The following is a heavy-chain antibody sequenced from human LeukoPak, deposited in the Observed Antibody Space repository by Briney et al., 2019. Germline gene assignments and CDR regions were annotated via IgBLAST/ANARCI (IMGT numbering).Heavy chain of an antibody. J-gene: IGHJ4*02. CDR2: INPNSGGT. V-gene: IGHV1-2*04. CDR3: AKESYILTGYSSSDY. D-gene: IGHD3-9*01. Sequence: ASVKVSCKASGYTFTGYYMHWVRQAPGQGLEWMGWINPNSGGTNYAQKFQGWVTMTRDTSISTAYMELSRLRSDDTAVYYCAKESYILTGYSSSDYWGQGTLVTVSS. CDR1: GYTFTGYY.